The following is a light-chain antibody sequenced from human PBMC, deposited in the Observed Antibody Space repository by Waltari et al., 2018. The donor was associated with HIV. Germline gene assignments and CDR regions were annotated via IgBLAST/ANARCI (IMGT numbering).Light chain of an antibody. CDR1: QSIANW. CDR2: GAS. J-gene: IGKJ5*01. V-gene: IGKV1D-12*01. Sequence: DIQMTQFPSSVSASVGDRVTMTCRATQSIANWVAWYHRKPGRAPKLLIHGASILQDGVPSRFSGSGSGTVFALTINTLHPEDFATYCCQQTNSFPITFGRGTRLDSK. CDR3: QQTNSFPIT.